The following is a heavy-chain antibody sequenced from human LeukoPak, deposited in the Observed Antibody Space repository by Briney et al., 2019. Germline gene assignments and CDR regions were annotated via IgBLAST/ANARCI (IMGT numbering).Heavy chain of an antibody. CDR2: INHSGST. J-gene: IGHJ4*02. Sequence: PSETLSLACAVYGGSFSGYYWSWIRQPPGKGLEWIGEINHSGSTNYNPSLKSRVTISVDTSKNQFSLKLSSVTAADTAMYYCARGLGIVSDYWGQGTLVTVSS. CDR3: ARGLGIVSDY. D-gene: IGHD3-22*01. CDR1: GGSFSGYY. V-gene: IGHV4-34*01.